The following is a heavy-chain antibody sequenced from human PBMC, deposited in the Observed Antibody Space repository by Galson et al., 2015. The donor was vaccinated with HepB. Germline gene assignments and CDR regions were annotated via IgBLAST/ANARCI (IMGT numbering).Heavy chain of an antibody. CDR1: GDSVSSNSAA. Sequence: CAISGDSVSSNSAAWNWIRQSPSRGLEWLGRTYYRSKWYNGYAASVKGRITINPDTSKNQFSLQLKSVTPEDTGVYYCARMVGGSRDYWGQGTLVTVSS. J-gene: IGHJ4*02. CDR3: ARMVGGSRDY. CDR2: TYYRSKWYN. V-gene: IGHV6-1*01. D-gene: IGHD1-26*01.